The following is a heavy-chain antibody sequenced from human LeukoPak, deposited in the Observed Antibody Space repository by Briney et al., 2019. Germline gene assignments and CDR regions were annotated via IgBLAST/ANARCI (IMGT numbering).Heavy chain of an antibody. V-gene: IGHV1-69*05. CDR3: ARDRGGCSSTSCYFPGYYYYYMDV. D-gene: IGHD2-2*01. J-gene: IGHJ6*03. Sequence: SVKVSCKASGGTFSSYAISWMRQAPGQGHEWMGGIIPIFGTANYAQKFQGRVTITTDESTSTAYMELSSLRSEDTAVYYCARDRGGCSSTSCYFPGYYYYYMDVWGKGTTVTVSS. CDR2: IIPIFGTA. CDR1: GGTFSSYA.